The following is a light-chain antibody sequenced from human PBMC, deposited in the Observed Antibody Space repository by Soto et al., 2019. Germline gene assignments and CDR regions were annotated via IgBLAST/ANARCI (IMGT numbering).Light chain of an antibody. CDR3: QQYGSSLFT. J-gene: IGKJ3*01. Sequence: EIGLTQSPGTLSLSPGERATLSCRASQSVSSSSLAWYQQKPGQAPRLLIYDASSRATGIPDRFSGSGSGTDFTLTISRLEPEDFALYYCQQYGSSLFTFRPGTKVDIK. V-gene: IGKV3-20*01. CDR1: QSVSSSS. CDR2: DAS.